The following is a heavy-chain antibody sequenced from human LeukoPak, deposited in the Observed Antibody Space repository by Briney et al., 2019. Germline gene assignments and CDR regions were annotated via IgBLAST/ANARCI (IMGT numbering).Heavy chain of an antibody. Sequence: SETLSLTCAVSGGSISSGGYSWSWIRQPPGKGLEWIGYIYYSGSTYYNPSLKSRVTISVDTSKNQFSLKLSPVTAADTAVYYCARGLKGYCSGGSCPRYNWFDPWGQGTLVTVSS. CDR1: GGSISSGGYS. J-gene: IGHJ5*02. CDR2: IYYSGST. D-gene: IGHD2-15*01. V-gene: IGHV4-30-4*07. CDR3: ARGLKGYCSGGSCPRYNWFDP.